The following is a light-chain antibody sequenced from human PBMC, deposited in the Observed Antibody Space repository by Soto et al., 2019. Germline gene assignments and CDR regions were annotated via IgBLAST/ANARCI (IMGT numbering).Light chain of an antibody. V-gene: IGKV4-1*01. Sequence: DIVMTQSPDSLAVSLGERATINCKSSQSVFYSSNNKNQLAWYQQKPGQPPKLLIYWASTRESGVPDRFSGSGSGTDFTLTISSLQAEDVAVYYCQQYYSTPPHTFGQGTKLEIK. CDR2: WAS. CDR3: QQYYSTPPHT. J-gene: IGKJ2*01. CDR1: QSVFYSSNNKNQ.